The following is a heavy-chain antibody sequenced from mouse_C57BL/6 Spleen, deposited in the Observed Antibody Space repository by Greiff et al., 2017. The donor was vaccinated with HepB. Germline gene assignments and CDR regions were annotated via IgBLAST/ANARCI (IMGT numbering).Heavy chain of an antibody. J-gene: IGHJ1*03. CDR2: ISSGGSYT. Sequence: EVKVVESGGDLVKPGGSLKLSCAASGFTFSSYGMSWVGQTPDKRLEWVATISSGGSYTYYPDSVKGRFTISRDNAKNTLYLQMSSLKSEDTAMYYCARHGSSHWYFDVWGTGTTVTVSS. CDR3: ARHGSSHWYFDV. D-gene: IGHD1-1*01. CDR1: GFTFSSYG. V-gene: IGHV5-6*01.